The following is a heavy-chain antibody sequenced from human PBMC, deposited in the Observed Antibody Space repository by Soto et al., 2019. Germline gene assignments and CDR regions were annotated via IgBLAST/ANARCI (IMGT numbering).Heavy chain of an antibody. V-gene: IGHV1-69*13. D-gene: IGHD2-15*01. CDR1: GGTFRNYG. CDR2: IIPVFGTT. Sequence: SVKVSCKASGGTFRNYGIGWVRQAPGQGLEWTGGIIPVFGTTNYAQKFQGRVTITADESTSTAYIEVSSLRSEDTAMFYCGRYCSGGSCHTLDYYGMDVWGQGTTVTVSS. J-gene: IGHJ6*02. CDR3: GRYCSGGSCHTLDYYGMDV.